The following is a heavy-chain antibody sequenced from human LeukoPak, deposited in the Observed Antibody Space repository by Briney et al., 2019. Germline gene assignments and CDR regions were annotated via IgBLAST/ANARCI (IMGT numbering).Heavy chain of an antibody. V-gene: IGHV1-2*02. D-gene: IGHD6-19*01. J-gene: IGHJ3*02. CDR2: INPNSGGT. CDR1: GYTFTGYY. Sequence: ASVKVSCKASGYTFTGYYMHWVRQAPGQGLEWMGWINPNSGGTNYAQKFQGRVTMTRDTSISTAYMELSRLRSDDTAVYYCARDLPAVADAFDIWGQGTMVTVSS. CDR3: ARDLPAVADAFDI.